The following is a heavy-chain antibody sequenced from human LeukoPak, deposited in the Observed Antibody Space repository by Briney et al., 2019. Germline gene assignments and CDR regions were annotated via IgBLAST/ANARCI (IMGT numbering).Heavy chain of an antibody. D-gene: IGHD6-13*01. CDR1: GYTFSSNY. CDR3: ARDEGSSWYPRTYKNTNYSYYYMDV. CDR2: INPSGGST. Sequence: ASVKVSCKASGYTFSSNYMHWVRQAPGQGLEWMGIINPSGGSTNYAQKFQGRVTMTRDMSTSTVYMELSSLRSVDTAVYYCARDEGSSWYPRTYKNTNYSYYYMDVWGKGTTVTVSS. J-gene: IGHJ6*03. V-gene: IGHV1-46*01.